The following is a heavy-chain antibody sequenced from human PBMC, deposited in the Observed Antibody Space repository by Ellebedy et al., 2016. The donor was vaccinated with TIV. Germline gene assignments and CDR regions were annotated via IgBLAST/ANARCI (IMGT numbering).Heavy chain of an antibody. CDR1: GFTFSDYV. D-gene: IGHD1-1*01. Sequence: GESLKISCAASGFTFSDYVMAWVRQVPGKGLEWVSAVSERDGRTFYADSVKGRFSISRDNFDNTLVLHMHSLTAGDTAVYYCTKRADNWGFFDYWGHGTLVTVSS. J-gene: IGHJ4*01. V-gene: IGHV3-23*01. CDR2: VSERDGRT. CDR3: TKRADNWGFFDY.